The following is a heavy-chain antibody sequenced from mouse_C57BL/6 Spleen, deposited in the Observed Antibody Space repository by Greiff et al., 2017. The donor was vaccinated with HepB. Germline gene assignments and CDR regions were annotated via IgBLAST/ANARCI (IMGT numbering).Heavy chain of an antibody. J-gene: IGHJ4*01. CDR3: ARPFISTVENYAMDY. CDR1: GFTFSDYG. CDR2: ISSGSSTI. D-gene: IGHD1-1*01. Sequence: EVMLVDSGGGLVRPGGSLKLSCAASGFTFSDYGMHWVRQAPEKGLEWVAYISSGSSTIYYADTVKGRFTISRDNTKNTLFLQMTSLRSEDTAMYYCARPFISTVENYAMDYWGQGTSVTVSS. V-gene: IGHV5-17*01.